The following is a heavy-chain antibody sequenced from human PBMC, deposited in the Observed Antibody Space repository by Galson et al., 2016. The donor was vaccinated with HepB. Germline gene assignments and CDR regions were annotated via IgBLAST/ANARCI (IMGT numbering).Heavy chain of an antibody. D-gene: IGHD2-21*01. J-gene: IGHJ4*02. Sequence: SETLSLTCTVSGGSISSYYWSWIRQPPGKGLEWIGYIYYSGSTNYNPSLKSRVTLSVDTSKNQFSLKLSSVTAADTAVYYCARSRGGGARVPFDYWGQGTLVTVSS. V-gene: IGHV4-59*01. CDR3: ARSRGGGARVPFDY. CDR1: GGSISSYY. CDR2: IYYSGST.